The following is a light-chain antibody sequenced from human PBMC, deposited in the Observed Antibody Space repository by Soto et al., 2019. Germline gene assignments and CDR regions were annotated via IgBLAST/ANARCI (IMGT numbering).Light chain of an antibody. V-gene: IGLV2-8*01. CDR2: EVN. CDR1: SSDVGGYNY. CDR3: SSYAGSSNV. J-gene: IGLJ1*01. Sequence: LTQPPSASGSPGQSFAISCTGTSSDVGGYNYVSWYQQHPGKAPKLMIYEVNKRPSGVPDRFSGSKSGNTASLTVSGLQAEDEADYYCSSYAGSSNVFGTGTKVTVL.